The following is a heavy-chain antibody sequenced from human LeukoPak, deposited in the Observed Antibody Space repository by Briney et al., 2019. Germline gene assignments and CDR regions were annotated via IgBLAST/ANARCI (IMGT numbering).Heavy chain of an antibody. D-gene: IGHD5-18*01. CDR3: ANRNGYRYDY. CDR2: LSGSGGST. Sequence: GGSLRLSCAASGFTFSSYAMSWVRQAPGKGLEWVSGLSGSGGSTFYADSVKGRFTISRDNSKNTLYLQMNSLRAEDTAVYYCANRNGYRYDYWGQGTLVTVSS. V-gene: IGHV3-23*01. J-gene: IGHJ4*02. CDR1: GFTFSSYA.